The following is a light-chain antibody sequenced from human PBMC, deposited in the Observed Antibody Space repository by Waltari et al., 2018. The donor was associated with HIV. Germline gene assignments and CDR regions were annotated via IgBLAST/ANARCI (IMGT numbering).Light chain of an antibody. V-gene: IGLV1-44*01. CDR1: SSNIGRYA. J-gene: IGLJ2*01. CDR2: SDN. Sequence: QSVLPQSPSASGTPGQRVTISCSGSSSNIGRYAVNWDQPLPGTAPKLLIYSDNQRPSGVPDRFAGSKSGTSASLAISGLQSEDEAEYYCATWDGSLSGGVFGGGTKLTVL. CDR3: ATWDGSLSGGV.